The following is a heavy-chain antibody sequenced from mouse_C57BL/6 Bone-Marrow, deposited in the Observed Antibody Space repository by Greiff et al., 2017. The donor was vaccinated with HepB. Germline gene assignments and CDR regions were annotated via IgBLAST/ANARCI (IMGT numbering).Heavy chain of an antibody. J-gene: IGHJ1*03. Sequence: VQLQQSGPELVKPGASVKISCKASGYAFSSSWMNWVKQRPGKGLEWIGRIYPGDGDTNYNGKFKGKATLTADKSSSTAYMQLSSLTSEDSAVYFCARSIYYDSWYFDVWGTGTTVTVSS. CDR3: ARSIYYDSWYFDV. D-gene: IGHD2-4*01. CDR1: GYAFSSSW. CDR2: IYPGDGDT. V-gene: IGHV1-82*01.